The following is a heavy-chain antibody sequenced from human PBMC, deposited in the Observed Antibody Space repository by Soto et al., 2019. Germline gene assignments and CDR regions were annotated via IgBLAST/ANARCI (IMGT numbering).Heavy chain of an antibody. D-gene: IGHD5-18*01. CDR1: GDTLSTHG. Sequence: QVQLVQSGAEMKKPGSSVKVSCKASGDTLSTHGISWVRQAPGQGLEWMGGTIPIIGTTDYAEKFQGRVTITADESTTTSYIELSSLRPDDTAVYYCAAGDSSDTGDHWGQRTLVTVSS. V-gene: IGHV1-69*01. CDR2: TIPIIGTT. J-gene: IGHJ4*02. CDR3: AAGDSSDTGDH.